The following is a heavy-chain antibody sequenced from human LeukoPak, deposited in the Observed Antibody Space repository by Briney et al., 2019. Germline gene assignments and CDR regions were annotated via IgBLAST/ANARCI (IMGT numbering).Heavy chain of an antibody. Sequence: PSETLSLTCTVSGGSISSSPYYWGWIRQPAGKGLEWIGRIYTSGSTNYNPSLKSRVTMSVDTSKNQFSLKLSSVTAADTAVYYCARSAAYYYYYYMDVWGKGTTVTISS. CDR2: IYTSGST. D-gene: IGHD6-25*01. J-gene: IGHJ6*03. CDR3: ARSAAYYYYYYMDV. CDR1: GGSISSSPYY. V-gene: IGHV4-61*02.